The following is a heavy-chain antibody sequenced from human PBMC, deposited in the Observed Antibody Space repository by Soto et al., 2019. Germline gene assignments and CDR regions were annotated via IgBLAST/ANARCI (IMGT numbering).Heavy chain of an antibody. CDR2: ISYDGSNK. J-gene: IGHJ6*02. Sequence: QVQLVESGGGVVQPGRSLRLSCAASGFTFSSYGMHWVRQAPGKGLEWVAVISYDGSNKYYADSVKGRFTISRDNSTNTLYLHMNSLRAEDTAVYYCAAETRGLYYYGMDVWGQGTTVTVSS. V-gene: IGHV3-30*03. CDR3: AAETRGLYYYGMDV. CDR1: GFTFSSYG. D-gene: IGHD3-10*01.